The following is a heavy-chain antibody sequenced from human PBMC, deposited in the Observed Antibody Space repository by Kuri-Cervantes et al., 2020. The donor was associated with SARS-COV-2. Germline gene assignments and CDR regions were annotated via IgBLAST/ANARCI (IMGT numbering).Heavy chain of an antibody. CDR2: IYYSGST. V-gene: IGHV4-39*02. CDR3: AREDGGAVAGTSGWFDP. D-gene: IGHD6-19*01. Sequence: SETLSLTCTVSGGSISNSFYYWGWIRQPPGKGLEWIGSIYYSGSTYYNPSLKSRVTISVDTSKNQFSLKLSSVTAADTAVYYCAREDGGAVAGTSGWFDPWGQGTLVTVSS. J-gene: IGHJ5*02. CDR1: GGSISNSFYY.